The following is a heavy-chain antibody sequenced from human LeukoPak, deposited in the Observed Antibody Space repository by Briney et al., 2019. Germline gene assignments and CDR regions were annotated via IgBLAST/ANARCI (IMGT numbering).Heavy chain of an antibody. V-gene: IGHV3-7*03. D-gene: IGHD6-13*01. J-gene: IGHJ4*02. CDR3: ATSTAAAGTD. CDR1: GFTFSNLW. Sequence: PGGSLRLSCAASGFTFSNLWMSWVRQAPGKGLMWVANIKQDGSEKYYVDSVKGRFTISRDNAQNSLYLQMNSLRAEDTAIYYCATSTAAAGTDWGQGTLVTVSS. CDR2: IKQDGSEK.